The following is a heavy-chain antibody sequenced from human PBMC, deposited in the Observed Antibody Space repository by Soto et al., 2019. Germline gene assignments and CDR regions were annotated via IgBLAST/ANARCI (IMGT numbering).Heavy chain of an antibody. Sequence: PSETLSLTCTVSGGSISSYYWSWIRQPPGKGLEWIGYIYYSGSTNYNPSLKSRVTISVDTSKNQSSLKLSSATAADTAVYYCARDSGYYYDSSGYYLDAFDIWGQGTMVTVSS. CDR2: IYYSGST. D-gene: IGHD3-22*01. J-gene: IGHJ3*02. CDR1: GGSISSYY. CDR3: ARDSGYYYDSSGYYLDAFDI. V-gene: IGHV4-59*01.